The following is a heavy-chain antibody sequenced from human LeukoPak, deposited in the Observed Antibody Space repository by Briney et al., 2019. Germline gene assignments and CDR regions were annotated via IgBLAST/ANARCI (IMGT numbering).Heavy chain of an antibody. CDR1: GYTFTSYG. CDR3: ARAYYDFWSGYSYFDY. CDR2: ISAYNGNT. D-gene: IGHD3-3*01. J-gene: IGHJ4*02. Sequence: ASVKVSCKTSGYTFTSYGISWVRQAPGQGLEWMGWISAYNGNTNYAQKLQGRVTMTTDTSTSTAYMELRSLRSDDTAVYYCARAYYDFWSGYSYFDYWGQGTLVTVSS. V-gene: IGHV1-18*01.